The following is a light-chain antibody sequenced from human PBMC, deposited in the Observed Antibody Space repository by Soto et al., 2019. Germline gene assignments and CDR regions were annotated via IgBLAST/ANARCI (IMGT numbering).Light chain of an antibody. CDR1: KWGNKY. J-gene: IGLJ3*02. V-gene: IGLV3-1*01. CDR3: QAWDSSTGV. CDR2: QDN. Sequence: SYELTQPPSVSVSPGQTASITCSGDKWGNKYVCWYQQKPGQSPVLVIHQDNKRPSGIPERFSGSISGNTATLTIGGTQAMDEADYYCQAWDSSTGVFGGGTKLTVL.